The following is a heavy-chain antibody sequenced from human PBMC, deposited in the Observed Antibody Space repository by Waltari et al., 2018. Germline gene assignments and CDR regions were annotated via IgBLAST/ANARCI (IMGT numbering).Heavy chain of an antibody. CDR3: SKWNSLLGTYFDF. Sequence: EVQLVESGGGLVQPGRSLRLSCRSSGFSFGDYAMTWVRQAPGKGLEWFGFIKSGTYGGTREYAASVRGRFSISRDDSNSIAYLQMDSLQIEDTAVYYCSKWNSLLGTYFDFWGQGTLVTVSS. CDR2: IKSGTYGGTR. D-gene: IGHD3-16*01. J-gene: IGHJ4*02. CDR1: GFSFGDYA. V-gene: IGHV3-49*04.